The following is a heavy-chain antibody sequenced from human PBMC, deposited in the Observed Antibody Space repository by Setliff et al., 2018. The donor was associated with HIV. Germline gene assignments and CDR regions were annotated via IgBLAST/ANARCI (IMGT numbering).Heavy chain of an antibody. CDR3: ARERSALLWKNWFDP. J-gene: IGHJ5*02. CDR1: GGSTSSGSYY. Sequence: PSETLSLTCTVSGGSTSSGSYYWSWIRQPAGKGLEWIGHIYTSGSTNYNPSLKSRVTISVDTSKNQFSLKLSSVTAADTAVYYCARERSALLWKNWFDPGGQGTLVTGSS. V-gene: IGHV4-61*09. D-gene: IGHD3-10*01. CDR2: IYTSGST.